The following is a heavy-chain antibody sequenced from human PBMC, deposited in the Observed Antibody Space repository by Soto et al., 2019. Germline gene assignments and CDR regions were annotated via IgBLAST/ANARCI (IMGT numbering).Heavy chain of an antibody. CDR1: GGSIISGGYY. J-gene: IGHJ4*02. CDR2: IYYSGST. Sequence: PSETLSLTCTVSGGSIISGGYYWIWIRQHPGKGLEWIGYIYYSGSTYYNPSLESRVTISVDTSKNQFSLKLSSVTAADTAVYYCARGRYQLAFDYWGQGTLVTVSS. D-gene: IGHD2-2*01. V-gene: IGHV4-31*03. CDR3: ARGRYQLAFDY.